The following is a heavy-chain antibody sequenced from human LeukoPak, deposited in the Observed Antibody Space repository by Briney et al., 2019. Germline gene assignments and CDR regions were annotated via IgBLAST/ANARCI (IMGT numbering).Heavy chain of an antibody. CDR2: ICYSGDT. Sequence: SETLSLTCTVSGGSISNGGYSWSWIRQHPGKGLEWIGYICYSGDTYYNPSLKSRVTISVDTSKNQFSLQLSSVTAADTAVYYCAREKASTNAFDIWGQGTMVTVSS. D-gene: IGHD1-26*01. CDR3: AREKASTNAFDI. V-gene: IGHV4-31*03. CDR1: GGSISNGGYS. J-gene: IGHJ3*02.